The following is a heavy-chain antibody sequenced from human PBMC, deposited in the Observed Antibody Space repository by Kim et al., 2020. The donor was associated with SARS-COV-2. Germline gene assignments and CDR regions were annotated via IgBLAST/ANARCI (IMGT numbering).Heavy chain of an antibody. Sequence: SLKSRVTISVDKSKNQFSLKLSSVTAADTAVYYCARDDGTTVTTRGAFDIWGQGTMVTVSS. D-gene: IGHD4-17*01. CDR3: ARDDGTTVTTRGAFDI. V-gene: IGHV4-4*02. J-gene: IGHJ3*02.